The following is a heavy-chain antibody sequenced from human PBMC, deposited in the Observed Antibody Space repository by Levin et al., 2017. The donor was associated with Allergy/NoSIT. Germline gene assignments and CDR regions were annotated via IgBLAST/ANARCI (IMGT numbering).Heavy chain of an antibody. V-gene: IGHV3-73*01. CDR2: IRSKDYNYAT. J-gene: IGHJ4*02. CDR3: ARFRGVAAAGYYFDS. CDR1: GFIFSGSA. Sequence: TGGSLRLSCAASGFIFSGSAMHWVRQASGKGLEWVGRIRSKDYNYATAYAASVKGRFTISRDDSKNTAYLQMNSLKTEDTALYYCARFRGVAAAGYYFDSWGQGTLVTVSS. D-gene: IGHD6-13*01.